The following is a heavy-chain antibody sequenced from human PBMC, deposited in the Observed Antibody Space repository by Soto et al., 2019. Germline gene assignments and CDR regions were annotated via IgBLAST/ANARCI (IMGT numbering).Heavy chain of an antibody. V-gene: IGHV3-23*01. CDR3: ACRWLPPACGMDV. D-gene: IGHD5-12*01. J-gene: IGHJ6*02. Sequence: GGSLRLSCAASGFTFSTYAMNWVRQAPGKGLEWVSGISGSGDSTYYADSVKGRSTVSRDNSKNTLYLQMNSLRAEDTAVYYCACRWLPPACGMDVWGQGTTVTVSS. CDR2: ISGSGDST. CDR1: GFTFSTYA.